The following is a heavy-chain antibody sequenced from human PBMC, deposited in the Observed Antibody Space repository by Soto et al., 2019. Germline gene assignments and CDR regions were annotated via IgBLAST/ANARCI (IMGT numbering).Heavy chain of an antibody. D-gene: IGHD3-3*01. V-gene: IGHV4-61*01. CDR2: IYYIGGT. J-gene: IGHJ5*02. Sequence: ESLSSTCTVSGGSCSSGSYDWSWKLQPPGKGLEWIGYIYYIGGTNYIPSLTSRVTIPVDTSKNQFSLKLSSVTAADTAVYYCVSDDYDFWSGTHRWFDPWGQGTLVTVSS. CDR1: GGSCSSGSYD. CDR3: VSDDYDFWSGTHRWFDP.